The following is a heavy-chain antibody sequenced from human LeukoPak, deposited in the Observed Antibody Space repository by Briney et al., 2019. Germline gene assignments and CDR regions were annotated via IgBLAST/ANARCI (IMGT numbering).Heavy chain of an antibody. V-gene: IGHV1-2*02. D-gene: IGHD3-10*01. J-gene: IGHJ5*02. CDR2: INPNSGGT. CDR3: ARVANYYVSGIYYNVMFCSDP. Sequence: ASVKVSCKASGYTFTGYYMHWVRQAPGQGLEWMGWINPNSGGTNYAQKFQGRVTMTTDTSTSTAYMELRSLRSDDTAVYYCARVANYYVSGIYYNVMFCSDPWGREPWSPSPQ. CDR1: GYTFTGYY.